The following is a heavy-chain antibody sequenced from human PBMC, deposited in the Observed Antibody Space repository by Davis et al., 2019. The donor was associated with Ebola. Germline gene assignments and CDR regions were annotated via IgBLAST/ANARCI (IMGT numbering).Heavy chain of an antibody. J-gene: IGHJ5*02. V-gene: IGHV5-51*01. CDR2: IYPGDSDT. CDR1: GYKFTTYW. Sequence: GGSLRLSCKTSGYKFTTYWIGWVRQMPGKGLEWMGLIYPGDSDTRYNPSFQGHVTLSVDKSISTAYLQWSSLEASDTAIYYCARHPAAADNHWFDPWGQGTLVTVSS. D-gene: IGHD6-13*01. CDR3: ARHPAAADNHWFDP.